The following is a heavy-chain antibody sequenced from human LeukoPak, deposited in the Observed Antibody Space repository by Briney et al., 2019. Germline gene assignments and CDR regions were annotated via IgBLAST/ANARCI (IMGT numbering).Heavy chain of an antibody. V-gene: IGHV3-23*01. Sequence: ESLTLTCAVSGFSFSSYAFTWIRQAPGKGMDWDSTISSNGGDTYYADSVKGRLTISRDNSKNTLYLQMNSLKAEDTATYYCAKDRVNAVNSFDYWGQGTMVTVSS. J-gene: IGHJ4*02. CDR2: ISSNGGDT. CDR3: AKDRVNAVNSFDY. CDR1: GFSFSSYA. D-gene: IGHD2/OR15-2a*01.